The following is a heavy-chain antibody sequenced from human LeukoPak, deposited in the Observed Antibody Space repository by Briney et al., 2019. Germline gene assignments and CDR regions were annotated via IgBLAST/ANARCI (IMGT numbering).Heavy chain of an antibody. Sequence: GGSLRLSCAASGFTFSSYSMNWVRQAPGKGLEWVSSISSSSSYIYYADSVKGRFTISRDNAKNSLYLQMNGLRAEDTAVYYCARAEEVRGVIRSTGYYFDYWGQGTLVTVTS. D-gene: IGHD3-10*01. V-gene: IGHV3-21*01. CDR2: ISSSSSYI. CDR1: GFTFSSYS. CDR3: ARAEEVRGVIRSTGYYFDY. J-gene: IGHJ4*02.